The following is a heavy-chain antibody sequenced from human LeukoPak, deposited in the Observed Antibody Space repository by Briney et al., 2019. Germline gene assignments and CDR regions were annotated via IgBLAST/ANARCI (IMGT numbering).Heavy chain of an antibody. CDR3: ARDLSGVTGYTYSRGIDY. V-gene: IGHV3-7*01. D-gene: IGHD5-18*01. Sequence: GGFLRLSCAASGFTFSSYSMNWVRQAPGKGLEWVANIKKDGSEKYYVDSVKGRFTISRDNAKTSLYLQMNSLRAEDTAVYYCARDLSGVTGYTYSRGIDYWGQGTLVTVSS. J-gene: IGHJ4*02. CDR1: GFTFSSYS. CDR2: IKKDGSEK.